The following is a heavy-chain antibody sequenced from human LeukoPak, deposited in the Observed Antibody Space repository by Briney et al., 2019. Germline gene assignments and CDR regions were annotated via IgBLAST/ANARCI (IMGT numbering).Heavy chain of an antibody. V-gene: IGHV3-7*01. Sequence: GGSLRLSCVASGFTFSNYWMSWVRQAPGKGLEWVANIKQDGSEKYYVDSVKGRFTISRDNAKNSLYLQMNSLRAEDTAVYYCARSVVVVAATRLPDYWGQGTLVTVSS. D-gene: IGHD2-15*01. J-gene: IGHJ4*02. CDR3: ARSVVVVAATRLPDY. CDR1: GFTFSNYW. CDR2: IKQDGSEK.